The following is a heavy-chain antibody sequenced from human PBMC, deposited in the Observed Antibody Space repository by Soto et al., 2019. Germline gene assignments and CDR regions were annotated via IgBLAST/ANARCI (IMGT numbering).Heavy chain of an antibody. D-gene: IGHD5-18*01. CDR2: IWYDGSNK. V-gene: IGHV3-33*01. Sequence: GGSLRLSCAASGFTFSSYGMHWVRQAPGKGLEWVAVIWYDGSNKYYADSVKGRFTISRDNSKNTLYLQMNSLRAEDTAVYYCASSGYSYGTVIGYWGQGTLVTVSS. CDR3: ASSGYSYGTVIGY. J-gene: IGHJ4*02. CDR1: GFTFSSYG.